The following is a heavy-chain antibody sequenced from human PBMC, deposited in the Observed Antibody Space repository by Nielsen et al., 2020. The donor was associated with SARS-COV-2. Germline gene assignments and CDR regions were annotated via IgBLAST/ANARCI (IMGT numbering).Heavy chain of an antibody. D-gene: IGHD2-15*01. Sequence: GESLKLSCTASGFTFGDYAMSWFRQAPGKGLEWVTFIKSKAYGGTTEYAASVKGRFTITRDDSKRIAHLQMNSLKTEDTAVYYCTHDIGDVWGQGTTVAVSS. V-gene: IGHV3-49*03. CDR3: THDIGDV. J-gene: IGHJ6*02. CDR1: GFTFGDYA. CDR2: IKSKAYGGTT.